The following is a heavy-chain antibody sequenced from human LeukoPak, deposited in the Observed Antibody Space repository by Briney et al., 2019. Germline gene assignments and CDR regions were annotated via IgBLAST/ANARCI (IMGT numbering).Heavy chain of an antibody. V-gene: IGHV3-23*01. Sequence: GGSLGLSCAASGFTFSSDAMSWVRQAPGKGLQWVSAITGSGDNTYYADSVKGRFTISRDNSKSTLFLQMNSLRVEDTAVYFCARRPGSPDAFDIWGQGTLVTVSS. CDR3: ARRPGSPDAFDI. D-gene: IGHD1-26*01. CDR2: ITGSGDNT. J-gene: IGHJ3*02. CDR1: GFTFSSDA.